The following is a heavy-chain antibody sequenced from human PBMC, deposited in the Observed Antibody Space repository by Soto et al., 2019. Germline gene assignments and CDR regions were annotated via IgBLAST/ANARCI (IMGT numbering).Heavy chain of an antibody. J-gene: IGHJ6*02. CDR3: ARGRRMVTVHYYYYGMDV. CDR2: MNPRNGNT. V-gene: IGHV1-8*01. D-gene: IGHD5-18*01. Sequence: GASVKVSCKASGDTFSTSDINWVRQATGQGLEWMGWMNPRNGNTGYAQKFQGRVIMTRDTSITTAYMELSSLRSEDTAVYYCARGRRMVTVHYYYYGMDVWGQGTTVTVSS. CDR1: GDTFSTSD.